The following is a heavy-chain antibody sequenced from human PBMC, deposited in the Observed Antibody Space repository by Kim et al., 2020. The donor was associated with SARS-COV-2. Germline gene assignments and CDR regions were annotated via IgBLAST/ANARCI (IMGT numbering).Heavy chain of an antibody. CDR1: GFTFDDYA. CDR2: ISWNSGSI. D-gene: IGHD3-10*01. J-gene: IGHJ4*02. CDR3: AKARGAPFGELFDY. Sequence: GGSLRLSCAASGFTFDDYAMHWVRQAPGKGLEWVSGISWNSGSIGYADSVKGRFTISRDNAKNSLYLQMNSLRAEDTALYYCAKARGAPFGELFDYWGQGTLVTVSS. V-gene: IGHV3-9*01.